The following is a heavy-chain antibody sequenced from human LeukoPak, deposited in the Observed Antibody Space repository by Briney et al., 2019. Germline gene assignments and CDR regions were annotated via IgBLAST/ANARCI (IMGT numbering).Heavy chain of an antibody. V-gene: IGHV3-33*01. D-gene: IGHD4-17*01. J-gene: IGHJ5*02. CDR1: GFTFSSYG. CDR3: ARDSLRQKRINWFDP. Sequence: GGSLRLSCAASGFTFSSYGVHWVRQAPGKGLEWVAVIWYDGSNKYYADSVKGRFTISRDNSKNTLYLQMNSLRAEDTAVYYCARDSLRQKRINWFDPWGQGTLVTVSS. CDR2: IWYDGSNK.